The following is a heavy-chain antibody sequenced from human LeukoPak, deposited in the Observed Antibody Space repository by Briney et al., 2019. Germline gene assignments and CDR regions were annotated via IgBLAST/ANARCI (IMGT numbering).Heavy chain of an antibody. J-gene: IGHJ5*02. D-gene: IGHD4-11*01. V-gene: IGHV4-39*07. CDR1: GGSISSSSYY. CDR3: ARVKAYTPIWFDP. Sequence: SETLSLTCTVSGGSISSSSYYWGWIRQPPGKGLEWIGSIYYSGSTYYNPSLKSRVTISVDTSKNQFSLKLSSVTAADTAVYYCARVKAYTPIWFDPWGQGTLVTVSS. CDR2: IYYSGST.